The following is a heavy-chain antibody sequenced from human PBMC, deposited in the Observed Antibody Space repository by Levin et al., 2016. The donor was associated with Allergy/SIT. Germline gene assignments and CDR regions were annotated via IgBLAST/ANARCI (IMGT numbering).Heavy chain of an antibody. D-gene: IGHD1-14*01. J-gene: IGHJ4*02. Sequence: GSLRLSCAASGLTFSKTWMSWVRQPPGKGLEWIGDIYHTGSTNYNTSLKSRVTMSVDNSKNQFSLNLSSVTAADTAVYYCARDTGVGGYWGQGTLVTVSS. V-gene: IGHV4-4*02. CDR1: GLTFSKTW. CDR2: IYHTGST. CDR3: ARDTGVGGY.